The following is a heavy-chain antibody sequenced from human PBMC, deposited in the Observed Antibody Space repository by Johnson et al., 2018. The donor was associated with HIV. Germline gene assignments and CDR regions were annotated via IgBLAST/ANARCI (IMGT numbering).Heavy chain of an antibody. Sequence: QVQLVESGGGLVQPGGSLRLSCAASGFTFSDHYMDWVRQAPGKGLEWVAFIRYDGSNKFYVDSVTGRFTISRDNSKNTLYLQMNSLKTEDTAVYYCTTLGYCSGGSCYSGRGFDIWGQGTMVTVSS. V-gene: IGHV3-30*02. D-gene: IGHD2-15*01. CDR3: TTLGYCSGGSCYSGRGFDI. CDR1: GFTFSDHY. CDR2: IRYDGSNK. J-gene: IGHJ3*02.